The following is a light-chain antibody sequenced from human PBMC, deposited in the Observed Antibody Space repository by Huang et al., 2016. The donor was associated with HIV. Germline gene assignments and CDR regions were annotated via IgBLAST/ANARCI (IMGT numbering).Light chain of an antibody. CDR1: QSISAAY. CDR3: QQYAGSPWT. V-gene: IGKV3-20*01. CDR2: AAS. Sequence: EIVLTQSPGTLSLSPGERATLSCRASQSISAAYLAWYQQNPGQAPRLLIYAASSTVTGIPDRFSGSGSGTDFTLTIYRLEPEDFAVYFCQQYAGSPWTFGQGTKVEIK. J-gene: IGKJ1*01.